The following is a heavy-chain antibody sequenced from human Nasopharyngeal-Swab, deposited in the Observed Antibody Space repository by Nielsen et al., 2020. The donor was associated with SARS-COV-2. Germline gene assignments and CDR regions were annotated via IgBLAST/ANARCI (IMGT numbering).Heavy chain of an antibody. D-gene: IGHD7-27*01. Sequence: GESLKISCAASGFTFSDYYMSWIRQAPGKGLEYISYISDSGGTIYYGDSMKGRFTISRDNAKTSLYLQMNSLRAEDTAVYYCARDRANWDFDYWGQGTLVTVSS. CDR3: ARDRANWDFDY. V-gene: IGHV3-11*04. J-gene: IGHJ4*02. CDR2: ISDSGGTI. CDR1: GFTFSDYY.